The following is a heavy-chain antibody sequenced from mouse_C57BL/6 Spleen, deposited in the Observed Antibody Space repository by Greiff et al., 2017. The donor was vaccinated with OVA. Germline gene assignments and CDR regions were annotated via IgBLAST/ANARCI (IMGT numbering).Heavy chain of an antibody. J-gene: IGHJ3*01. CDR2: ISSGGDYI. CDR1: GFTFSSYA. CDR3: TRDQGNYRGAWFAY. D-gene: IGHD2-1*01. Sequence: EVKLVESGEGLVKPGGSLKLSCAASGFTFSSYAMSWVRQTPEKRLEWVAYISSGGDYIYYADTVKGRFTISRDNARNTLYLQMSSLKSEDTAMHYCTRDQGNYRGAWFAYWGQGTLVTVSA. V-gene: IGHV5-9-1*02.